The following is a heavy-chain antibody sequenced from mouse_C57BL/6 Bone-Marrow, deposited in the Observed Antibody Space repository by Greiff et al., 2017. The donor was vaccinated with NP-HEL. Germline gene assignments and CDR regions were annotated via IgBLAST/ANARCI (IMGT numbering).Heavy chain of an antibody. V-gene: IGHV3-6*01. D-gene: IGHD1-1*01. CDR1: GYSITSGYY. Sequence: EVKLVESGPGLVKPSQSLSLTCSVTGYSITSGYYWNWIRQFPGNKLEWMGYISYDGSNNYNPSLKNRISITRDTSKNQFFLKLNSVTTEDTATYYCARGSSYYFDYWGQGTTLTVSS. CDR3: ARGSSYYFDY. CDR2: ISYDGSN. J-gene: IGHJ2*01.